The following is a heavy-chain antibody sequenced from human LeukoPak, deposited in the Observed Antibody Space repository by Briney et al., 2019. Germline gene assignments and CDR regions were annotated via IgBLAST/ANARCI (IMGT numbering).Heavy chain of an antibody. CDR1: GFTCSSYG. J-gene: IGHJ6*02. CDR2: IWYDGSNK. CDR3: ARGVVIYGMDV. Sequence: GGSLRLSCAASGFTCSSYGMHWVCQAPGKGLEWVAVIWYDGSNKYYADSVKGRFTISRDNSKNTLYLQMNSLRAEDTAVYYCARGVVIYGMDVWGQGTTVTVSS. V-gene: IGHV3-33*01. D-gene: IGHD2-21*01.